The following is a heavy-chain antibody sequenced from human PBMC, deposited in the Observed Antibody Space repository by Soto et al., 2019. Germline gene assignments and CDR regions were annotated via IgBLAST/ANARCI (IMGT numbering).Heavy chain of an antibody. CDR2: IIPIFGTA. V-gene: IGHV1-69*12. CDR1: GGTFSSYA. D-gene: IGHD5-12*01. J-gene: IGHJ6*02. Sequence: QVQLVQSGAGVKKPGSSVKVSCKASGGTFSSYAISWVRQAPGQGLEWMGGIIPIFGTANYAQKFQGRVTITADESTSTAYMELSSLRSEDTAVYYCAKGGSGYDLAKNYYYYGMDVWGQGTTVTVSS. CDR3: AKGGSGYDLAKNYYYYGMDV.